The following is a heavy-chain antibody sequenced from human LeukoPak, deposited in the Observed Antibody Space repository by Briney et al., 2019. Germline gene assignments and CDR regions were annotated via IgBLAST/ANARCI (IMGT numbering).Heavy chain of an antibody. CDR2: IYPGDSDT. J-gene: IGHJ4*02. V-gene: IGHV5-51*01. CDR1: GYSFTSYW. CDR3: ATSGVRSGDGYNSD. Sequence: RGESLKISCKGSGYSFTSYWIGWVRQMPGKGLEWMGIIYPGDSDTNYSPSFQGHVTISADKSISTAYLQWSSLKASDTAMYYCATSGVRSGDGYNSDWGQGTLVTVSS. D-gene: IGHD5-24*01.